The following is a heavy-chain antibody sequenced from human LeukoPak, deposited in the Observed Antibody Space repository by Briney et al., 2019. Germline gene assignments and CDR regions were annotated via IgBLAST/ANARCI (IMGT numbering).Heavy chain of an antibody. CDR2: INHSGST. CDR1: GGSFSGYY. V-gene: IGHV4-34*01. CDR3: ARTVVKLYYFDY. D-gene: IGHD4-23*01. Sequence: SETLSLTCAVYGGSFSGYYWSWIRQPPGKGLEWIGEINHSGSTNYNPSLKSRVTISVDTSKNQFSLKLSSVTAADTAVYYCARTVVKLYYFDYWGQGTLVTVSS. J-gene: IGHJ4*02.